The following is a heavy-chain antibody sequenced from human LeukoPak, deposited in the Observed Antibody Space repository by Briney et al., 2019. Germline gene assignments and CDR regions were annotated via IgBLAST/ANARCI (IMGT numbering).Heavy chain of an antibody. CDR2: ISASGLST. CDR1: GFTFTSSA. V-gene: IGHV3-23*01. CDR3: ARSRIVLHWFDP. J-gene: IGHJ5*02. Sequence: PGGSLRLSCAASGFTFTSSAMSWVRQAPGKGLEGVSTISASGLSTYHADSVTGRFTISRDNSKNTLYLQMNSLKAEDTAVYYCARSRIVLHWFDPWGQGSLVTVS. D-gene: IGHD2/OR15-2a*01.